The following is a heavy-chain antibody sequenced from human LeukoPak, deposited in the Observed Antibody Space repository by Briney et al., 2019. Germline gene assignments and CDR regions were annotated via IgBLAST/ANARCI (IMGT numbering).Heavy chain of an antibody. CDR3: ARVEGAIKEFDY. J-gene: IGHJ4*02. CDR2: IYYSGST. D-gene: IGHD1-26*01. V-gene: IGHV4-30-4*01. CDR1: GGSISSGDYY. Sequence: SQTLTLTCTVSGGSISSGDYYWSWIRQPPGKGLEWIGYIYYSGSTYYNPSLKSRVTISVDTSKNQFSLKLSSVTAADTAVYYCARVEGAIKEFDYSGQGTLVTVSS.